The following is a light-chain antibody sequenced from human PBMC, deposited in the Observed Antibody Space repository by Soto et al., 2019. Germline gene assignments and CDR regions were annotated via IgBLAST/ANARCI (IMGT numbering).Light chain of an antibody. CDR1: QSVSNN. Sequence: EIVLTQSPGTLSLSPGERATLSFRAIQSVSNNYLAWYQQKPGQAPRLLILGASTRATGVPARFSGSGSGTEFTLSISSLQSEDFAVYYCKQYKEWPPFTFGQGTRLEIK. J-gene: IGKJ5*01. CDR3: KQYKEWPPFT. V-gene: IGKV3-15*01. CDR2: GAS.